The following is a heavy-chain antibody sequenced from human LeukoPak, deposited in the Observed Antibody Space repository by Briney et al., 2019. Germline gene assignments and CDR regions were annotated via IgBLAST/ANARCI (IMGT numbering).Heavy chain of an antibody. CDR3: ATYCSSTSCYGAFDI. CDR2: ICTSGST. D-gene: IGHD2-2*01. V-gene: IGHV4-61*02. Sequence: SETLSLTCTVSGGSISSGSYYWSWIRQPAGKGLEWIGRICTSGSTNYNPSLKSRVTISVDTSKNQFSLKLSSVTAADTAVYYCATYCSSTSCYGAFDIWGQGTMVTVPS. J-gene: IGHJ3*02. CDR1: GGSISSGSYY.